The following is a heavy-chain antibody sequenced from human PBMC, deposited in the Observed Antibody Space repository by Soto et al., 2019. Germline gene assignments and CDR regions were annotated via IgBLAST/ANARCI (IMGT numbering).Heavy chain of an antibody. CDR1: GFTFSSYG. CDR2: XSYDGSNK. V-gene: IGHV3-30*03. CDR3: XXXXAXXXXXXXXXXXXXP. Sequence: QVQLVESGGGVVQPXRSLRLSCAASGFTFSSYGMHWXXXXXXXXXXXXXXXSYDGSNKYYADSVKGRFTISRDNSKNTLYLQMNSLRAXDXAXXXXXXXXAXXXXXXXXXXXXXPWGQGTLVTVSS. J-gene: IGHJ5*02.